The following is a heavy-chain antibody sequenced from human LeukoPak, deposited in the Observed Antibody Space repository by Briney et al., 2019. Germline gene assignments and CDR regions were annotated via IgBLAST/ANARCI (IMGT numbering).Heavy chain of an antibody. CDR1: GGSISSGGYY. CDR2: IYYSGST. J-gene: IGHJ4*02. CDR3: ASAIGAGGDFGLDY. Sequence: SETLSPTCTVSGGSISSGGYYWSWIRQHPGKGLEWIGYIYYSGSTYYNPSLKSRVTISVDTSKNQFSLKLSSVTAADTAVYYCASAIGAGGDFGLDYWGQGTLVTVSS. D-gene: IGHD3/OR15-3a*01. V-gene: IGHV4-31*03.